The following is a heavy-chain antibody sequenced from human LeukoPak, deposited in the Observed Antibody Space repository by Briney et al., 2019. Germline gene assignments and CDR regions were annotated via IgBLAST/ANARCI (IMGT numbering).Heavy chain of an antibody. J-gene: IGHJ4*02. CDR2: IYYSGST. V-gene: IGHV4-59*12. CDR3: ASTHSSGWSYSLDY. D-gene: IGHD6-19*01. CDR1: GGSISSYY. Sequence: SETLSLTCTVSGGSISSYYWSRIRQPPGKGLEWIGYIYYSGSTNYNPSLKSRVTMSVDTSKNQFSLKLSSVTAADTAVYYCASTHSSGWSYSLDYWGQGTLVTVSS.